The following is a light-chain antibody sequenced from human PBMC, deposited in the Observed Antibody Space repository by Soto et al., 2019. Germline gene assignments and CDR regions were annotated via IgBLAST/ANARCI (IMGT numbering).Light chain of an antibody. Sequence: QSVLTQPASVSGSPGQSITISCTGTNSDVGSYNLVSWYQQHPGKAPKLMIYEVTKRPSGVSNRFSGSKSGNTASLTLSGLQAEDEADYYCCSYAGSSTYVFGTGTKVTVL. CDR1: NSDVGSYNL. CDR2: EVT. V-gene: IGLV2-23*02. CDR3: CSYAGSSTYV. J-gene: IGLJ1*01.